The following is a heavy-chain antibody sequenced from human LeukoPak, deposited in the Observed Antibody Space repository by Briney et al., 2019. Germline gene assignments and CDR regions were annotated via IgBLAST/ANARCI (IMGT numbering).Heavy chain of an antibody. J-gene: IGHJ4*02. V-gene: IGHV3-53*01. Sequence: PGESLRLSCAASGFTFNSYAMNWVRQAPGKGLEWVSVIYSGGSTYYADSVKGRFTISRDNSKNTLYLQMNSLRAEDTAVYYCARDPYGDTGDYWGQGTLVTVSS. CDR1: GFTFNSYA. CDR2: IYSGGST. D-gene: IGHD4-17*01. CDR3: ARDPYGDTGDY.